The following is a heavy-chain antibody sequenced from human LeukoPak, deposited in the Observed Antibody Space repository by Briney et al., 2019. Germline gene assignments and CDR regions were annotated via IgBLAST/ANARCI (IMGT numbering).Heavy chain of an antibody. CDR3: TRESGAFSPFGF. CDR1: GGSITTTNW. J-gene: IGHJ4*02. CDR2: VHLNGAT. Sequence: PSGTLSLTCTVSGGSITTTNWWSWVRQPPGKGLEWIGEVHLNGATNYNPSLESRFSMSIDKSNNHLSLEVTSVTAADTAMYYCTRESGAFSPFGFWGQGTLVTVSS. D-gene: IGHD1-26*01. V-gene: IGHV4-4*02.